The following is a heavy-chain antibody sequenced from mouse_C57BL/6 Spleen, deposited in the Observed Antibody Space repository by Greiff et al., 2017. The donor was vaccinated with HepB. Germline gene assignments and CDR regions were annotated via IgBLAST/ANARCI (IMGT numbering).Heavy chain of an antibody. CDR1: GYTFTSYW. J-gene: IGHJ4*01. D-gene: IGHD2-12*01. Sequence: QVQLKQPGAELVKPGASVKLSCKASGYTFTSYWMHWVKQRPGQGLEWIGMIHPNSGSTNYNEKFKSKATLTVDKSSSTAYMQLSSLTSEDSAVYYCARHHSPTGYAMDYWGQGTSVTVSS. CDR2: IHPNSGST. CDR3: ARHHSPTGYAMDY. V-gene: IGHV1-64*01.